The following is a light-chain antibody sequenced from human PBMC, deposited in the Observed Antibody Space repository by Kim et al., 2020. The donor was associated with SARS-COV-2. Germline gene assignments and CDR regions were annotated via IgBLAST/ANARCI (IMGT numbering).Light chain of an antibody. CDR3: QVWDSSTAV. CDR1: NIGSKN. J-gene: IGLJ3*02. V-gene: IGLV3-9*01. CDR2: RDS. Sequence: SYELTQPLSVSVALGQTARITCGGNNIGSKNVHWYQQKPGQAPVLVIYRDSNRPSGIPERFSGSNSGNTATLTISSAQAGDEADYYCQVWDSSTAVFGGG.